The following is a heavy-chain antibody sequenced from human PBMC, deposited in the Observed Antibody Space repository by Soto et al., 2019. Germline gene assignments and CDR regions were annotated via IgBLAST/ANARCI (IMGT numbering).Heavy chain of an antibody. Sequence: SETLCLTCTVSGDSINSNNNYWSWIRQPPGEGLEWIGFISYSRTTSYSPSLKSRVTISVDTSKNQFSLKLSSVTAADTAVYYCARDKITGLFDHWGQGTLVTV. CDR2: ISYSRTT. CDR1: GDSINSNNNY. CDR3: ARDKITGLFDH. V-gene: IGHV4-39*02. J-gene: IGHJ4*02. D-gene: IGHD2-8*02.